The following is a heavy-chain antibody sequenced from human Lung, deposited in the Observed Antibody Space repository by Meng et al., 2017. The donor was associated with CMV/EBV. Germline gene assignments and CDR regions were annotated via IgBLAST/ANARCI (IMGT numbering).Heavy chain of an antibody. CDR1: GNTFTGYY. CDR3: ARGAPYCDSSGCFPPSWFFDH. V-gene: IGHV1-2*02. D-gene: IGHD3-22*01. CDR2: INPKNGGT. Sequence: ASXXVSXKASGNTFTGYYMHWVRQAPGQGLEWMGWINPKNGGTKYAQKFQGRVTMTRDTSMSTAYMELSKLRSVDMVVYYCARGAPYCDSSGCFPPSWFFDHXGRGXLVTVSS. J-gene: IGHJ2*01.